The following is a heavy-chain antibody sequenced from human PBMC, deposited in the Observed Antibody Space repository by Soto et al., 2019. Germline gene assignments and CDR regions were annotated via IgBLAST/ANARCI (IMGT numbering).Heavy chain of an antibody. CDR2: TRANNGNT. CDR3: VRDLDGSGSYYTDY. CDR1: GYTFSIYG. Sequence: QIQLVQSGAEVKKPGASVKVSFKASGYTFSIYGINWVRQAPGQGLEWMGWTRANNGNTKYAQNLQGRVTMTTDTSTSTAYMELRSLRPDDTAVYYCVRDLDGSGSYYTDYWGQGTLVTVSS. J-gene: IGHJ4*02. V-gene: IGHV1-18*01. D-gene: IGHD3-10*01.